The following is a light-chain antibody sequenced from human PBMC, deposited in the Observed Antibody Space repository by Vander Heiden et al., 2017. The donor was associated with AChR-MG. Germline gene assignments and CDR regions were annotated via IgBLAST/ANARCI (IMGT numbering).Light chain of an antibody. CDR3: QAWDSRSNWV. J-gene: IGLJ3*02. Sequence: SYKLTQPPSVSVSPGQTATITCSGDNLGDKYVSRYQQKPGQPPLLVIYQKDKRPSGIPERFSGSNSGNTATLTISGTQSVDEADFFCQAWDSRSNWVFGGGTKLTVL. V-gene: IGLV3-1*01. CDR2: QKD. CDR1: NLGDKY.